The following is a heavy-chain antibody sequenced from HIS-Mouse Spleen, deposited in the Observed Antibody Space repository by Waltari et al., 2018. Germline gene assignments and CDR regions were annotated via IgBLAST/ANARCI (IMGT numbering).Heavy chain of an antibody. CDR1: GYSISSGYY. J-gene: IGHJ3*02. D-gene: IGHD1-1*01. V-gene: IGHV4-38-2*02. Sequence: QVQLQESGPGLVKPSETLSLTCTVSGYSISSGYYWGWIRQPPGKGLEWIGSIYHSGRPYYNPSRKSRVTISVDTSKNQFSLKLSSVTAADTAVYYCAREPHLQLELAFDIWGQGTMVTVSS. CDR2: IYHSGRP. CDR3: AREPHLQLELAFDI.